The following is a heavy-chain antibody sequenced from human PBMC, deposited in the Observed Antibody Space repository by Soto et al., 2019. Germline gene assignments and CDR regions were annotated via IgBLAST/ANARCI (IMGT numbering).Heavy chain of an antibody. CDR1: GDSITSRNW. CDR2: IYHSGAS. CDR3: VRDLGTGTDY. Sequence: SETLSLTCAVSGDSITSRNWWSWVHQAPGKGLEWIGEIYHSGASTYNPSLKSRTTMSVDPSNNHFSLKLTSVTAADTAVYFCVRDLGTGTDYWGRGTLVTVSS. D-gene: IGHD1-1*01. V-gene: IGHV4-4*02. J-gene: IGHJ4*02.